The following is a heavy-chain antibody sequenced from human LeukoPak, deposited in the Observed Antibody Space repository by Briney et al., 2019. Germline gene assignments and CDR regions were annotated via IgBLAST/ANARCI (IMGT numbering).Heavy chain of an antibody. D-gene: IGHD1-7*01. J-gene: IGHJ4*02. Sequence: GGSLRLSCAASGFSFSSNYMSWVRQAPGKGLEWVSVIYSGGSTYYADSVKGRFTISRDNSKNTLYLQMNSLRAEDTAVYYCAREGELCNQYYFDYWRQGTLVTVSS. CDR3: AREGELCNQYYFDY. CDR2: IYSGGST. CDR1: GFSFSSNY. V-gene: IGHV3-66*01.